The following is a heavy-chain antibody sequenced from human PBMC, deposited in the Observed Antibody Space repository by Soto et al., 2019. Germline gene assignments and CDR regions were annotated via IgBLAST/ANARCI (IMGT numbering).Heavy chain of an antibody. J-gene: IGHJ6*02. D-gene: IGHD2-2*01. V-gene: IGHV3-30*18. CDR3: EKNSAAGMVIYYGMDV. Sequence: QVQLVESGGGVVQPGRSLRLSCAASGFTFSSYGMHWVRQAPGKGLEWVAVISYDGSNKYYADSVKGRFTISRDNSKNKLYLQMNSLRAEDTAVYYCEKNSAAGMVIYYGMDVWGQGTTVTVSS. CDR1: GFTFSSYG. CDR2: ISYDGSNK.